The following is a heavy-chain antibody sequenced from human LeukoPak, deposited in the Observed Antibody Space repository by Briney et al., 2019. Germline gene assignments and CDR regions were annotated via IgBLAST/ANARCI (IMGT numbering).Heavy chain of an antibody. J-gene: IGHJ4*02. V-gene: IGHV3-23*01. D-gene: IGHD6-13*01. CDR3: ARDSAAAFDY. CDR1: GFTFSSYA. Sequence: GGSLRLSCAASGFTFSSYAMSWVRQAPGKGLEWVSTISGSGGSTYHADSVKGRFTISRDNSKNTLYLQMNSLRAEDTAVYYCARDSAAAFDYWGQGTLVTVSS. CDR2: ISGSGGST.